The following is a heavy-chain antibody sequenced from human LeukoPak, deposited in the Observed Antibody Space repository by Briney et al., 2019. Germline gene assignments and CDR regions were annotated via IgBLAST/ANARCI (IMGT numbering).Heavy chain of an antibody. D-gene: IGHD3-3*01. CDR2: INHSGST. CDR3: ARRGLRSLSSALRY. CDR1: GGSISSANYY. J-gene: IGHJ4*02. Sequence: SETLSLTCTVSGGSISSANYYWSWIRQPPGKGLEWIGEINHSGSTNYNPSLKSRVTISVDTSKNQFSLKLSSVTAADTAVYYCARRGLRSLSSALRYWGQGILVTVSS. V-gene: IGHV4-39*07.